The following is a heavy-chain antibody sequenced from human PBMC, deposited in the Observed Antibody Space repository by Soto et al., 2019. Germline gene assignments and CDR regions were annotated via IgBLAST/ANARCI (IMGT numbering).Heavy chain of an antibody. J-gene: IGHJ6*02. CDR1: GFTFSSYA. V-gene: IGHV3-23*01. D-gene: IGHD3-3*01. CDR3: AKDLGIGDYYYYGMDV. CDR2: ISGSGGST. Sequence: PGGSLRLSCAASGFTFSSYAMSWVRQAPGKGLEWVSAISGSGGSTYYADSVKGRFTISRDNSKNTLYLQMNSLRAEDTAVYYCAKDLGIGDYYYYGMDVWGQGTTVTVSS.